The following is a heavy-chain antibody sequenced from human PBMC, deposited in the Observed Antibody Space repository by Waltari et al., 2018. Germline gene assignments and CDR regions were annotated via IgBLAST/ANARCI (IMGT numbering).Heavy chain of an antibody. CDR2: IYYTGSP. V-gene: IGHV4-59*01. Sequence: QVQLQESGPSLLKPSETLSLICTVSGGSISGFYWSWVRQPPAKGLDWTGYIYYTGSPNFNPSLKSRVTMSVDTSKNQFSRKLSSVTAADTAFYYCARGGGGDWEWFDPWGQGTLVTVSS. CDR3: ARGGGGDWEWFDP. D-gene: IGHD2-21*02. J-gene: IGHJ5*02. CDR1: GGSISGFY.